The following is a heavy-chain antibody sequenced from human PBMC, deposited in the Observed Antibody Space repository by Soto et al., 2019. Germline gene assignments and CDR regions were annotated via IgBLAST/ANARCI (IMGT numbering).Heavy chain of an antibody. CDR2: IYHSGST. D-gene: IGHD6-6*01. CDR3: ARVDSSSGFDY. Sequence: SETLSLTCAVSGYSISSGYYWGWIRQPPGKGLEWIGSIYHSGSTYYNPSLKSRVTISVDTSKNQFSLRLTSVTAADAAVYYCARVDSSSGFDYWGQGTLVTVSS. J-gene: IGHJ4*02. CDR1: GYSISSGYY. V-gene: IGHV4-38-2*01.